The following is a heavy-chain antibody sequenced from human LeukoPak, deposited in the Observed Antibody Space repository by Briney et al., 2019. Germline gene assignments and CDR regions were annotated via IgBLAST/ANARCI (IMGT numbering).Heavy chain of an antibody. D-gene: IGHD3-22*01. CDR2: IYYSGST. Sequence: SETLSLTCTVSGVSISSYYWSWIRQPPGKGLEWIGYIYYSGSTNYNPSLKSRVTISVDKSKNQFSLKLSSVTAADTAVYYCARAPPGYDSSGYYYYGMDVWGQGTTVTVSS. V-gene: IGHV4-59*12. CDR3: ARAPPGYDSSGYYYYGMDV. CDR1: GVSISSYY. J-gene: IGHJ6*02.